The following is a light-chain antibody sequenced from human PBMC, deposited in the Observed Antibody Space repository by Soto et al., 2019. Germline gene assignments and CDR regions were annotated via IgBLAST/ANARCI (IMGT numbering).Light chain of an antibody. Sequence: QSVLTQPASVSGSPGQSNTISCTGTSSDVRGYNYVSWYQQHPGKAPKLMIYDVTNRPSGVSNRFSGSKSGNTASLTISGLQAEDEADYYCTSYTSSSTLYVVFGGRTKLTVL. CDR3: TSYTSSSTLYVV. V-gene: IGLV2-14*01. J-gene: IGLJ2*01. CDR1: SSDVRGYNY. CDR2: DVT.